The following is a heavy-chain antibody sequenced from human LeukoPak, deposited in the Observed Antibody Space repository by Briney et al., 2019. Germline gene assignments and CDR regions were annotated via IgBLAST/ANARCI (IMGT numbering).Heavy chain of an antibody. CDR1: GFTFSSYA. J-gene: IGHJ4*02. V-gene: IGHV3-23*01. CDR2: ISGSGGST. D-gene: IGHD2-2*01. Sequence: QTGGSLRLSCAASGFTFSSYAMSWVRQAPGKGLEWVSAISGSGGSTYYADSVKGRFTISRDNSKNTLYLQMNSLRAEDTAVYYCAKDPEYCSSTSCYHSTGDYWGQGTLVTVS. CDR3: AKDPEYCSSTSCYHSTGDY.